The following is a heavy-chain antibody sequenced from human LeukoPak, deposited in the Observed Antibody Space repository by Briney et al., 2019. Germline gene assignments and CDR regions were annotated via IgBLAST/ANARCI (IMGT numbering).Heavy chain of an antibody. V-gene: IGHV4-39*01. D-gene: IGHD4-17*01. J-gene: IGHJ4*02. CDR3: ARQVSVWTTVTTFDY. CDR1: GGSISSSSYY. CDR2: IYYSGST. Sequence: PSETLSLTCTVSGGSISSSSYYWGWIRQPPGKGLEWIGSIYYSGSTYYNPSLKSRVTISVDTSKNQFSLKLSSVTAADTAVYYCARQVSVWTTVTTFDYWGQGTLVTVSS.